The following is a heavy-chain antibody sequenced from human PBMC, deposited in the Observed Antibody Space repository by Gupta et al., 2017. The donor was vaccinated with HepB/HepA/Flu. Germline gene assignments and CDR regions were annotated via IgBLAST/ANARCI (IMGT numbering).Heavy chain of an antibody. J-gene: IGHJ6*02. CDR2: ISYDESST. CDR1: GFTFRTYG. Sequence: QVQLVESGGGVVQPGRSLRLSCAASGFTFRTYGMHWVRQAPGKGLEWVAVISYDESSTVYADSVKGRFTISRDNSKNTLYLQMNSLRAEDTAVYYCVKDKVVVITEIYGMDVWGQGTTVTVSS. CDR3: VKDKVVVITEIYGMDV. D-gene: IGHD3-22*01. V-gene: IGHV3-30*18.